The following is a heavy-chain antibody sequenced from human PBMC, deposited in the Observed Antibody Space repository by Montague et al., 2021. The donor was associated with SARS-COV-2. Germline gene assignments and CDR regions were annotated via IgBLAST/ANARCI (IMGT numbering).Heavy chain of an antibody. Sequence: SETLSLTCSVSGAPISTSTDHGAWIRQSPGKGLEWVGSFSYSDSTHYNPSLRSRVTISVDSSKNQFSLKLNSVTAADTAIYYWARHMGHALVSVTGANWFDPWGQGTLVAVSS. D-gene: IGHD5/OR15-5a*01. J-gene: IGHJ5*02. CDR3: ARHMGHALVSVTGANWFDP. CDR1: GAPISTSTDH. V-gene: IGHV4-39*01. CDR2: FSYSDST.